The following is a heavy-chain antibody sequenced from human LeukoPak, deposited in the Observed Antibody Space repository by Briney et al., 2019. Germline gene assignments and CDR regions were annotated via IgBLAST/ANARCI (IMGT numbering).Heavy chain of an antibody. V-gene: IGHV1-2*02. J-gene: IGHJ6*03. D-gene: IGHD2/OR15-2a*01. CDR3: ATLIGDGSEYYYYYMDV. CDR1: GFTFTNYN. Sequence: ASVRVSCKASGFTFTNYNLHWVRQAPGQGLEWMGWINPNSGGTNYAQKFQGRVTMTRDTSISTAYMGLSRLRSDDTAVYYCATLIGDGSEYYYYYMDVWGKGTTVTISS. CDR2: INPNSGGT.